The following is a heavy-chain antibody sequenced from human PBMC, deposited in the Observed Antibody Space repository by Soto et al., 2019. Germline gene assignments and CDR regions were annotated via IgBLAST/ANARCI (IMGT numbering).Heavy chain of an antibody. CDR2: IIPILGIA. V-gene: IGHV1-69*02. J-gene: IGHJ4*02. CDR1: GGTFSSYT. CDR3: ARAGGVVSAAQYFDY. Sequence: QVQLVQSGAEVKKPGSSVKVSCKASGGTFSSYTISWVRQAPGQGLEWMGRIIPILGIANYAQKFQGRVTITADKSTSTAYMELSSLRSEDTAVYYCARAGGVVSAAQYFDYWGQGTLVTVSS. D-gene: IGHD2-2*01.